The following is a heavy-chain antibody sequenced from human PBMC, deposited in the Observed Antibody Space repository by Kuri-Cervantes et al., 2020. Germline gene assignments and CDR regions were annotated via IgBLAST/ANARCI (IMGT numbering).Heavy chain of an antibody. J-gene: IGHJ4*02. CDR3: ASSKRCIAPFHY. D-gene: IGHD2-21*01. CDR2: MYYSGIT. CDR1: GGSISSGGYY. V-gene: IGHV4-31*02. Sequence: SCNVSGGSISSGGYYWSWIRQHPGKGLEWIGYMYYSGITYYNPSVKSRVTISVDSSKNQFYLKLSSVTAADTAVYYCASSKRCIAPFHYWGQGTLVTVSS.